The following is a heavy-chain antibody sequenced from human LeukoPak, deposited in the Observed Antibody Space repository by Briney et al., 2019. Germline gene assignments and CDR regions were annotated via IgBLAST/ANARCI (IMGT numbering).Heavy chain of an antibody. D-gene: IGHD6-13*01. CDR1: GFTFSSYS. V-gene: IGHV3-21*04. J-gene: IGHJ4*02. Sequence: GGSLRLSCAASGFTFSSYSMNWVRQAPGKGLEWVSSISSSSSYIYYADSVRGRFTMSRDNAKNSLYLQMNSLRAEDTAVYYCANFGFAGTFDYWGQGTLVTVSS. CDR3: ANFGFAGTFDY. CDR2: ISSSSSYI.